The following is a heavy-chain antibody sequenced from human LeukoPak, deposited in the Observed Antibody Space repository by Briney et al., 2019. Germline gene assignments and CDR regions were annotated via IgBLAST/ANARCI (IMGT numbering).Heavy chain of an antibody. CDR1: GGSISSYY. CDR3: ARESITIFGVVIIDY. J-gene: IGHJ4*02. CDR2: IYYSGST. D-gene: IGHD3-3*01. Sequence: SETLSLTCTVSGGSISSYYWNWIRQPPGKGLEWIGYIYYSGSTYYNPSLKSRVTISVDRSKNQFSLKLSSVTAADTAVYYCARESITIFGVVIIDYWGQGTLVTVSS. V-gene: IGHV4-59*12.